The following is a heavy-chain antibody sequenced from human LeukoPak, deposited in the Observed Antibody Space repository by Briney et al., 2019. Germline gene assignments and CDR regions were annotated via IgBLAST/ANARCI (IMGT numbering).Heavy chain of an antibody. CDR3: ARHYYDRSDCYSFDY. CDR1: SGPISTYY. V-gene: IGHV4-4*07. D-gene: IGHD3-22*01. CDR2: IYSSGST. Sequence: SETLSLTCTVSSGPISTYYWSWIRQPAGKGLEWIGRIYSSGSTNYNPSLKNRVTMSVDTSKNQISLKLTSVTAADTAVYYCARHYYDRSDCYSFDYWGQGILVTVSS. J-gene: IGHJ4*02.